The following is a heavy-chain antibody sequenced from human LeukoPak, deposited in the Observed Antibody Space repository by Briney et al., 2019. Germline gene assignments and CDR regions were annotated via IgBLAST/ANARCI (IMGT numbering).Heavy chain of an antibody. CDR1: GFTFSSYA. Sequence: QTGGSLRLSCAASGFTFSSYAMSWVRQAPGKGLEWVSAISGSGGSTYYADSVKGRFTISRDNSKNTLYLQVNSLRAEDTAVYYCAKGYSSSRRWFDPWGQGTLVTVSS. CDR2: ISGSGGST. D-gene: IGHD6-6*01. V-gene: IGHV3-23*01. J-gene: IGHJ5*02. CDR3: AKGYSSSRRWFDP.